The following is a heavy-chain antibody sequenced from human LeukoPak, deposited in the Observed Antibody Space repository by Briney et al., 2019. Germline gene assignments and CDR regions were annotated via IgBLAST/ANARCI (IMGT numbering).Heavy chain of an antibody. CDR3: ARTRDYQLLSSTDS. D-gene: IGHD2-2*01. CDR1: GFTFSSYA. CDR2: ISGSGGGT. V-gene: IGHV3-23*01. J-gene: IGHJ4*02. Sequence: GGSLRLSCAASGFTFSSYAMNWVRQAPGKGLEWVSAISGSGGGTYYADSVKGRFIISRDNSKNTLYLQMNGLGVEDTAVYYCARTRDYQLLSSTDSWGQGALVTVSS.